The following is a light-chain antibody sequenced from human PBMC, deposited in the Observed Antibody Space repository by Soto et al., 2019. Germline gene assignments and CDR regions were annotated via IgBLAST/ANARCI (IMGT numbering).Light chain of an antibody. CDR2: GAS. V-gene: IGKV3-15*01. CDR3: QQYNNWPPYT. CDR1: QSVSSN. J-gene: IGKJ2*01. Sequence: EIVMTQSPATLSVSPGERATLSCRASQSVSSNLAWYQQKPCQAPRLLIYGASTRATGIPARFSGSGSGTEFTITISSLQSEDFAVYYCQQYNNWPPYTLGQGTKLEIK.